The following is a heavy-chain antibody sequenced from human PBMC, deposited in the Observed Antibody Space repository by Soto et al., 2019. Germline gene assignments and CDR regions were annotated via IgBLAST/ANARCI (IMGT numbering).Heavy chain of an antibody. D-gene: IGHD3-16*01. CDR2: ISGSGAST. V-gene: IGHV3-23*01. CDR3: ARRLGYYYGMDV. Sequence: GGSLRLSCAASGFSFSNYDMSWVRQAPGKGLEWVSTISGSGASTYYADSVKGRFTISRDNSKNTLYLQMNSLRAEDTAVYYCARRLGYYYGMDVWGQGTTVTVSS. J-gene: IGHJ6*02. CDR1: GFSFSNYD.